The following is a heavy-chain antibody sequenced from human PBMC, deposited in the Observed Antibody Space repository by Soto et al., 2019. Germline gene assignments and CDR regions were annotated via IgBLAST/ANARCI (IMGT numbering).Heavy chain of an antibody. J-gene: IGHJ4*02. CDR1: GFPFSMSA. D-gene: IGHD6-6*01. Sequence: GGSLRLSCAASGFPFSMSAMTWVRQAPGKGLEWVSTTGLNGRTTYYADSVKGRFTVSRDNTKNTLDLQMASLRAEDTAVYYCATVHSTSRSFDHWGQGTLVTVSS. CDR2: TGLNGRTT. V-gene: IGHV3-23*01. CDR3: ATVHSTSRSFDH.